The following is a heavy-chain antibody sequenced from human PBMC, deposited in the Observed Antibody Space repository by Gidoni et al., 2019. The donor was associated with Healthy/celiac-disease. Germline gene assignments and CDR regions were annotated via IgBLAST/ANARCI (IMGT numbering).Heavy chain of an antibody. Sequence: QFTLRESGPALVKPTHTLTLTCTFSGLSLSTSGMCVSWIRQPPGKALEWLALMDWDDDKYYSTSLKTRLTISKDTSKNQVVLTMTNMDPVDTATYYCARSGYSYGCNWFDPWGQGTLVTVSS. J-gene: IGHJ5*02. V-gene: IGHV2-70*01. D-gene: IGHD5-18*01. CDR1: GLSLSTSGMC. CDR3: ARSGYSYGCNWFDP. CDR2: MDWDDDK.